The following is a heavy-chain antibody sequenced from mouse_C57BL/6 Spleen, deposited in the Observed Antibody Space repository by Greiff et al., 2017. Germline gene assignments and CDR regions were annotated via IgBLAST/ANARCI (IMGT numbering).Heavy chain of an antibody. V-gene: IGHV1-7*01. Sequence: QVQLQQSGAELAKPGASVKLSCKASGYTFTSYWMHWVKQRPGQGLEWIGYINPSSGYTKYNQKFKNKATLTADTSSSTAYMQLSSLTYEASEVYYCAREGSTTVVEGYYAMDDWGKGTSVTVSS. CDR3: AREGSTTVVEGYYAMDD. CDR1: GYTFTSYW. D-gene: IGHD1-1*01. J-gene: IGHJ4*01. CDR2: INPSSGYT.